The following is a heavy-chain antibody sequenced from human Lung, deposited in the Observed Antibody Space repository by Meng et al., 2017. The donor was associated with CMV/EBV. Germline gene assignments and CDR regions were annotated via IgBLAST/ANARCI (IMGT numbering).Heavy chain of an antibody. D-gene: IGHD3-3*01. CDR1: GYTFSAYY. Sequence: ASXXVSXKPSGYTFSAYYIHWVRQAPGQGLDYMGWINPNNGDTNYAQNFKGRVTFIKDTSISTAYMELSRLRYDDTAVYYCARGSYFDFWSGSRLDPWGQGTLVTFSS. CDR2: INPNNGDT. CDR3: ARGSYFDFWSGSRLDP. V-gene: IGHV1-2*02. J-gene: IGHJ5*02.